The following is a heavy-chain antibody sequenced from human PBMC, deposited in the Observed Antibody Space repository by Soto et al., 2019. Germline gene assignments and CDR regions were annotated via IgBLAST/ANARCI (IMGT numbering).Heavy chain of an antibody. CDR3: ARDVRRYSYGFPPNWFDP. CDR2: IYYSGST. D-gene: IGHD5-18*01. Sequence: SETLSLTCTVSRGSVSSGSYYWSWIRQPPGKGLEWIGYIYYSGSTNYNPSLKSRVTISVDTSKNQFSLKLSSVTAADTAVYYCARDVRRYSYGFPPNWFDPWGQGTLVTVSS. V-gene: IGHV4-61*01. CDR1: RGSVSSGSYY. J-gene: IGHJ5*02.